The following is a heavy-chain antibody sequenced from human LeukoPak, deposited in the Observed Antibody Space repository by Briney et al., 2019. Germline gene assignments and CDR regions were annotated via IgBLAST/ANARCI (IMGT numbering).Heavy chain of an antibody. CDR2: IPYDGSNK. J-gene: IGHJ4*02. CDR1: GFTFSSYG. D-gene: IGHD6-19*01. Sequence: PGGSLRLSCAASGFTFSSYGMHWVRQAPGKGLEWVAVIPYDGSNKYYADSVKGRFTISRDNSKNTLYLQMNSLGAEDTAVYYCAKDGHSSGWYNFDYWGQGTLVTVSS. CDR3: AKDGHSSGWYNFDY. V-gene: IGHV3-30*18.